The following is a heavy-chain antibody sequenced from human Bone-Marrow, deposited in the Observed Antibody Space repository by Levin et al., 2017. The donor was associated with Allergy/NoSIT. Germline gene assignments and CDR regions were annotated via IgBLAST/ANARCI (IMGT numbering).Heavy chain of an antibody. V-gene: IGHV3-23*01. D-gene: IGHD3-10*01. Sequence: LSLTCAASGFPFTNSAMGWVRQAPGKAMEWVAAVSGSGGNTYYAESVKGRFTISRDNSKNTVYVQMNSLRVEDTAVYYCARGFLYYYYGLDVWGQGTAVTVSS. CDR2: VSGSGGNT. CDR3: ARGFLYYYYGLDV. J-gene: IGHJ6*02. CDR1: GFPFTNSA.